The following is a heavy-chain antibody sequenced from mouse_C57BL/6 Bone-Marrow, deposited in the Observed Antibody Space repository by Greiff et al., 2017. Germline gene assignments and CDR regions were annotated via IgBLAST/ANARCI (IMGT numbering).Heavy chain of an antibody. CDR1: GYTFTSYW. V-gene: IGHV1-55*01. CDR2: IYPGSGSS. Sequence: QVQLQPPGAELVKPGASVKMSCKASGYTFTSYWITWVKQRPGQGLEGIGDIYPGSGSSNYNEKFKSKATLTVDTSSSTAYMQRSSLTSEDAAVYYCAKGSLYAMDYWGQGTSVTVSS. D-gene: IGHD1-1*02. CDR3: AKGSLYAMDY. J-gene: IGHJ4*01.